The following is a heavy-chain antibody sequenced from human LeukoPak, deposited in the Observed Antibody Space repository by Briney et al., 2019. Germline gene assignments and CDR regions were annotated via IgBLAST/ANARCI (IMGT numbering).Heavy chain of an antibody. Sequence: PLASVKVSCKVSGYTLTELSMHWVRQAPGKGLEWMGGFDPEDGETIYAQKFQGRVTMTEDTSTSTAYVELRSLRSDDTAVYYCASVFHRHMVRGVIIDNFHWGQGTLVTVSS. CDR3: ASVFHRHMVRGVIIDNFH. V-gene: IGHV1-24*01. CDR2: FDPEDGET. D-gene: IGHD3-10*01. CDR1: GYTLTELS. J-gene: IGHJ4*02.